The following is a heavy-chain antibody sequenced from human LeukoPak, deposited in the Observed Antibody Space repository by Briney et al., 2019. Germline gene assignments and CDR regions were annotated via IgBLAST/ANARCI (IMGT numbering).Heavy chain of an antibody. CDR3: ARGVVPAANFDY. V-gene: IGHV4-4*07. Sequence: SETLSLTCTVSGGSISSYYWSWLRQPAGKGLEWIGRIYTSGSTNYNPSLKSRVTMSVDTSKNQFSPKLSSVTAADTAVYYCARGVVPAANFDYWGQGTLVTVSS. D-gene: IGHD2-2*01. J-gene: IGHJ4*02. CDR2: IYTSGST. CDR1: GGSISSYY.